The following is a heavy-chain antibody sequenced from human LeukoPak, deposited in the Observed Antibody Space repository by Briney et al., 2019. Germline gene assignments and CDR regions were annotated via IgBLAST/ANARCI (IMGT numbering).Heavy chain of an antibody. D-gene: IGHD6-6*01. V-gene: IGHV3-74*01. Sequence: GGSLRLSCEASGFTFRSYWMHWVRQAPGKGLVWVSRINGDGSSTSYADSVKGRFTISRDNAKNTLYLQMNSLRGEDTGVYYCARGLSGYSSSRGYWGQGTLVIVSS. CDR2: INGDGSST. CDR3: ARGLSGYSSSRGY. J-gene: IGHJ4*02. CDR1: GFTFRSYW.